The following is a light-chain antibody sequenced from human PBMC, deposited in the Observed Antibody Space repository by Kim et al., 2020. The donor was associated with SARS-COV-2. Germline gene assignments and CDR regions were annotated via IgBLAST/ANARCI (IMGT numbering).Light chain of an antibody. J-gene: IGKJ1*01. CDR2: GAS. CDR3: QQYNNWPRT. V-gene: IGKV3-15*01. Sequence: EIVMTQSPATLSVSPGERATLSCRASQSVSSNLVWYQQKPGQAPRLLIYGASTRVTGIPARFSGSGSGTEFTLTISSLQSEDCAVYYCQQYNNWPRTFGQGTKVDIK. CDR1: QSVSSN.